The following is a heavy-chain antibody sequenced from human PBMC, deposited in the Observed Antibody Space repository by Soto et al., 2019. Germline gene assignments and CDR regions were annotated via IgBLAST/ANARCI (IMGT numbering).Heavy chain of an antibody. J-gene: IGHJ5*02. V-gene: IGHV3-53*01. CDR2: IYSGGST. CDR1: GFTGSSTY. Sequence: GGAQTVSSAAPGFTGSSTYMSWGRQAPGKGLEWVSVIYSGGSTYYADSVKGRFTISRDNSKNTLYLQMNSLRAEDTAVYYCARDISNANWFDPWGQG. D-gene: IGHD4-4*01. CDR3: ARDISNANWFDP.